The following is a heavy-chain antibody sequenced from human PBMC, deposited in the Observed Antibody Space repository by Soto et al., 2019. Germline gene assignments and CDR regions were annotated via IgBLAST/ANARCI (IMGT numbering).Heavy chain of an antibody. CDR2: IDPSDSFR. J-gene: IGHJ4*02. CDR3: ARHSESPAPSVCLPY. D-gene: IGHD2-2*01. Sequence: LKISCQASGYRFTDYWISWVRQMRGKGLEWMGRIDPSDSFRTYSPSFQGHVTISVDRSTNTAYLQWPNLKASDTAMYFCARHSESPAPSVCLPYWGQGTLVTVSS. CDR1: GYRFTDYW. V-gene: IGHV5-10-1*01.